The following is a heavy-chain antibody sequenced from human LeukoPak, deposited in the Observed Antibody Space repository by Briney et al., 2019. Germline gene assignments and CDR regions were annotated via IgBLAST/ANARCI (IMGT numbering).Heavy chain of an antibody. J-gene: IGHJ3*02. V-gene: IGHV1-2*02. CDR3: AREHSSGYYFDAFDI. CDR1: GYTFTGYY. D-gene: IGHD3-22*01. Sequence: ASLKISCKASGYTFTGYYMHWVRQAPGQGLEWMGWINPNSGGTNYAQKFQGRVTMTRDTSISTAYMELSRLRSDDTAVYYCAREHSSGYYFDAFDIWGQGTMVTVSS. CDR2: INPNSGGT.